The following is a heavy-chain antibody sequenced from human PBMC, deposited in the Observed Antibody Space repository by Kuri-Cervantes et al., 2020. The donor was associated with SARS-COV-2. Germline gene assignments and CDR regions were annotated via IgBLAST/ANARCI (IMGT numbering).Heavy chain of an antibody. D-gene: IGHD1-26*01. CDR2: VKTNSGNT. CDR1: ETTFPNYD. CDR3: ARDLPGATGRGFDP. J-gene: IGHJ5*02. Sequence: ASVKVSCKAPETTFPNYDINWVRQATGQGLEWMGMVKTNSGNTLYAQIFQGRVTITADESTSTAYMELSSLRSEDTAVYYCARDLPGATGRGFDPWGQGTLVTVSS. V-gene: IGHV1-8*01.